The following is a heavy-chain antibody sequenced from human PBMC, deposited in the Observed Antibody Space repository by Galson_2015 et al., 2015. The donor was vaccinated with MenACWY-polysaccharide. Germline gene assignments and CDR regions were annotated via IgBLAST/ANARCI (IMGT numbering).Heavy chain of an antibody. Sequence: SLRLSCAASGFSFNTYAMTWVRQAPGKGLEWVSSLSATGGTIYYADSVKGRFAISRDNSKNALYLQMNSLRAEDTAVYYCANPGPSTRRTSDVDYWGQGTLVTVSS. CDR1: GFSFNTYA. V-gene: IGHV3-23*01. D-gene: IGHD5/OR15-5a*01. CDR2: LSATGGTI. CDR3: ANPGPSTRRTSDVDY. J-gene: IGHJ4*02.